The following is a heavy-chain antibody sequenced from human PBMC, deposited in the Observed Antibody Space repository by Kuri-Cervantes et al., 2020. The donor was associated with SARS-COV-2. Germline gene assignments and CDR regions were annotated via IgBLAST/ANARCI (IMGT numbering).Heavy chain of an antibody. Sequence: ASAKMSCKASGYTFTSYDINWVRQATGQGLEWMGWMNPNSGNTGYAQKFQGRVTMTRNTSISTAYMELSSLRSEDTAVYYCARGHKRIFFWSGQQYYFDYWGQGTLVTVSS. CDR2: MNPNSGNT. CDR1: GYTFTSYD. CDR3: ARGHKRIFFWSGQQYYFDY. D-gene: IGHD3-3*01. J-gene: IGHJ4*02. V-gene: IGHV1-8*01.